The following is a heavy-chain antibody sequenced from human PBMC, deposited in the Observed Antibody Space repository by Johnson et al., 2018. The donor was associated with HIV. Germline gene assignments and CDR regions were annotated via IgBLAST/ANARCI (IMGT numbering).Heavy chain of an antibody. V-gene: IGHV3-7*02. D-gene: IGHD2-8*02. Sequence: VHLVESGGGLVQPGGSLRLSCAASGFTFSSYWMRWVRQTPGKGLEWVANIKQDGSNKYYADSVKGRFTISRDNSKNTLYLQMNSLRPEDTAVYYCAKSGLFVLVVYAPDVFDIWGQGTMVTVSS. CDR3: AKSGLFVLVVYAPDVFDI. J-gene: IGHJ3*02. CDR1: GFTFSSYW. CDR2: IKQDGSNK.